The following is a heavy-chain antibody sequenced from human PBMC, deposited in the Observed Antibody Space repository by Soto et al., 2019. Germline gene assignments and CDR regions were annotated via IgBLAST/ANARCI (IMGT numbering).Heavy chain of an antibody. J-gene: IGHJ4*02. V-gene: IGHV1-18*04. D-gene: IGHD1-26*01. CDR2: ISAYNGNT. CDR1: GYTFTSYG. Sequence: ASVKVSCKASGYTFTSYGISWVRQAPGQGLEWMGWISAYNGNTNYAQKLQGRVTMTTDTSTSTAYMELRSLRPDDTAVYYCARDRHSGSYYSSGYWGQGTLVTVSS. CDR3: ARDRHSGSYYSSGY.